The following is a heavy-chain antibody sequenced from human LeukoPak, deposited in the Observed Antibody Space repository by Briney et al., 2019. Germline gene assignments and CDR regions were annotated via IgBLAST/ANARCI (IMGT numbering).Heavy chain of an antibody. CDR1: GFTFSSYA. Sequence: GGSLRLSCAAPGFTFSSYAMSWVRQAPGKGLEWVSAISGSGGSTYYADSVKGRFTISRDNSKNTLYLQMNSLRAEDTAVYYCAKDAYGSGSLRGYKPNWFDPWGQGTLVTVSS. V-gene: IGHV3-23*01. J-gene: IGHJ5*02. CDR3: AKDAYGSGSLRGYKPNWFDP. CDR2: ISGSGGST. D-gene: IGHD3-10*01.